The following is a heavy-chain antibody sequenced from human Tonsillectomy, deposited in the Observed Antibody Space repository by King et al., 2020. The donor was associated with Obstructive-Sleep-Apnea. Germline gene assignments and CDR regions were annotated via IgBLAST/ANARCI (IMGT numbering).Heavy chain of an antibody. CDR2: ISSSTSTI. J-gene: IGHJ3*01. V-gene: IGHV3-48*04. Sequence: VQLVESGGGLVQPGGSLRLSCAASGITFSSYSMNWVRQAPGKGLEWVSSISSSTSTIYYADFVKGRFTISRDNAKNSLYLQMNGLRAEDTAVYYCATGGPDAFDFWGRGTMVTVSS. D-gene: IGHD3-16*01. CDR3: ATGGPDAFDF. CDR1: GITFSSYS.